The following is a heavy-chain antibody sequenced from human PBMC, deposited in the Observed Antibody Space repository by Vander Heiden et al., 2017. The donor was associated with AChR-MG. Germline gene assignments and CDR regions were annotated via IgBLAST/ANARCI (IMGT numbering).Heavy chain of an antibody. J-gene: IGHJ4*02. CDR1: GFTVSSYG. V-gene: IGHV3-30*03. CDR3: ATIAVAGKYYFDY. D-gene: IGHD6-19*01. CDR2: ISYDGSNK. Sequence: QVQLVESGGGVVQPGRSLRLSCAASGFTVSSYGMHWVRQAPGKGLEWVAVISYDGSNKYYADAVKGRFTISRDNSKNTLYLQMNSLRAEDTAVYYCATIAVAGKYYFDYWGQGTLVTVSS.